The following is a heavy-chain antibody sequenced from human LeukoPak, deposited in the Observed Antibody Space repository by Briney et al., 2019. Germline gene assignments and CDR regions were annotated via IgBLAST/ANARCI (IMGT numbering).Heavy chain of an antibody. J-gene: IGHJ6*02. D-gene: IGHD6-6*01. Sequence: KPSQTLSLTCAISGDSVSTNSATWTWLRQSPSRGLEWLGRTYYRSKWYNDYAVSMKSRITINPDTSKNQFSLQLNSVTPEDTAVYYCARGSSRAASKRFGMDVWGQGTTVTVSS. CDR2: TYYRSKWYN. CDR3: ARGSSRAASKRFGMDV. CDR1: GDSVSTNSAT. V-gene: IGHV6-1*01.